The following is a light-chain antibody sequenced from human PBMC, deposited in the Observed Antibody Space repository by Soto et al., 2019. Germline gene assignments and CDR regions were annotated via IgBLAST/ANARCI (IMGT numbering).Light chain of an antibody. J-gene: IGKJ1*01. Sequence: EIVLTQSPGTLSLSPGERATLSCRASQSVSSSYLAWYQQKPGQAPRPLIYGASSRAIGIPDRFSGSGSGTDFTLTISRLAPEDFAVYYCQQYCSPPWTFGQGTKVEIK. CDR2: GAS. CDR3: QQYCSPPWT. V-gene: IGKV3-20*01. CDR1: QSVSSSY.